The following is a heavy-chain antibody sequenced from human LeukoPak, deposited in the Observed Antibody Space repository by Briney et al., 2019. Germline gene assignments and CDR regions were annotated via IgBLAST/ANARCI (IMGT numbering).Heavy chain of an antibody. D-gene: IGHD3-22*01. Sequence: SETLSLTCTVSGGSISSYYWSWIRQPPGKGLEWIGYIYYSGSTNYNPSLKSRVTISVDTSKNQFSLKLSSVTAADTAVYYCARDSSGYDSRKRASDIWGQGTMVTVSS. CDR2: IYYSGST. J-gene: IGHJ3*02. CDR3: ARDSSGYDSRKRASDI. V-gene: IGHV4-59*01. CDR1: GGSISSYY.